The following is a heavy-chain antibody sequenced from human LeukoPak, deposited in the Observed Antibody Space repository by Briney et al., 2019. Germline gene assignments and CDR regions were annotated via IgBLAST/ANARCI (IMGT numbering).Heavy chain of an antibody. J-gene: IGHJ6*03. V-gene: IGHV4-34*01. CDR1: GGSLSGYY. CDR2: INHSGSD. CDR3: ARERDFCRYMYV. Sequence: PSETLSLTCAVYGGSLSGYYWSGIRQPPGKGLEWIGEINHSGSDNYYPSLKSRVNISVDTSKNQLFLKLSSGTAADTAVYYCARERDFCRYMYVWGKRTTVTVSS. D-gene: IGHD3-3*01.